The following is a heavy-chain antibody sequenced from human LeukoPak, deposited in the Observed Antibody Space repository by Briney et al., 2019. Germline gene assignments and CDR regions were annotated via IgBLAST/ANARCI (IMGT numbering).Heavy chain of an antibody. CDR1: GFTFSSNY. Sequence: GGSLRLSCAASGFTFSSNYMSWVRQAPGKGLEGVSVIYSGGSTYYADSVKGRFTISRDNSKNTQYLQMNSLRAEDTAVYYCARVGYYDSSGYQDYWGQGTLVTVSS. J-gene: IGHJ4*02. CDR2: IYSGGST. D-gene: IGHD3-22*01. CDR3: ARVGYYDSSGYQDY. V-gene: IGHV3-66*02.